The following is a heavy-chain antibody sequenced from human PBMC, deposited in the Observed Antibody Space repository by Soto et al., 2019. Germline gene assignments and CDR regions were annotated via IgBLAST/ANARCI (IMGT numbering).Heavy chain of an antibody. D-gene: IGHD2-2*01. V-gene: IGHV1-8*01. CDR2: MNPNSGNT. CDR3: ASYCSSTSCYGSYYYYMDF. J-gene: IGHJ6*03. CDR1: GYTFTSYD. Sequence: ASVKVSCKASGYTFTSYDINWVRQATGQGLEWMGWMNPNSGNTGYAQKFQGRVTMTRNTSISTAYMELSSLRSEDTAVYYCASYCSSTSCYGSYYYYMDFWGKGTTVTVSS.